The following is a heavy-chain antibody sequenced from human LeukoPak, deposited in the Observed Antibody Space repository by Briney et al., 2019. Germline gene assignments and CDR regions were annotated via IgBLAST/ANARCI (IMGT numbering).Heavy chain of an antibody. V-gene: IGHV3-74*01. D-gene: IGHD5-24*01. J-gene: IGHJ3*02. CDR1: GFTFSSYW. CDR3: AREVVTMDAFDI. CDR2: INSDGSST. Sequence: GGSLRLSCAASGFTFSSYWMHWVRHAPGKGLVWVSRINSDGSSTSYADSVKGRFTISRDNAKNTLYLQMNSLRAEDTAVYYCAREVVTMDAFDIWGQGTMVTVSS.